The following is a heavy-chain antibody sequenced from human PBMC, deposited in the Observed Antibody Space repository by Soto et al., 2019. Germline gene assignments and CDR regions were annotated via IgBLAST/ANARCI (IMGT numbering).Heavy chain of an antibody. D-gene: IGHD3-16*01. CDR3: ARWIVGAGWFDP. Sequence: QVQLQESGPGLVKPSQTLSRTCTVSGGSISSGDYYWSWIRQPPGKGLEWIVNIYYSGSTYYNPSLKSRVTISVDMSKNQFSLKLSSVTAADTAVYYCARWIVGAGWFDPWGQGTLVTVSS. CDR2: IYYSGST. CDR1: GGSISSGDYY. V-gene: IGHV4-30-4*01. J-gene: IGHJ5*02.